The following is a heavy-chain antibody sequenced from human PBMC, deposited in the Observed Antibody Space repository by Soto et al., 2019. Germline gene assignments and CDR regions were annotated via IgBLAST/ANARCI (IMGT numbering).Heavy chain of an antibody. D-gene: IGHD2-15*01. J-gene: IGHJ4*02. CDR2: INAGNGNT. CDR1: GYTFITYA. CDR3: ARELQGLYYFDY. V-gene: IGHV1-3*01. Sequence: ASVKVSCKASGYTFITYAIHWVRQAPGQRLEWMGWINAGNGNTKYSQKFQGRVTITRDTSASTAYMELTSLRSEDTAVYYCARELQGLYYFDYWGQGTLVTVSS.